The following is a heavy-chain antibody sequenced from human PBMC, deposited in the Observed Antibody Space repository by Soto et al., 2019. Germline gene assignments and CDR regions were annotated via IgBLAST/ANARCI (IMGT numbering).Heavy chain of an antibody. D-gene: IGHD3-9*01. J-gene: IGHJ5*02. Sequence: PSETLSLTCTVSGGSIRSYYWSWIRQPPGKGLEWIGYIHYSGSTNYNPSLKSRVTISVDTSKNQFSLKLSPVTAADTAVYYCARGVYYDILTGYYDLGFWFDPWGQGTLVTVSS. CDR2: IHYSGST. CDR3: ARGVYYDILTGYYDLGFWFDP. V-gene: IGHV4-59*01. CDR1: GGSIRSYY.